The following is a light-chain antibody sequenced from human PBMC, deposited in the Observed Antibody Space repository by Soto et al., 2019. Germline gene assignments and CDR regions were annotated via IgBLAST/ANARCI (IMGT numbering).Light chain of an antibody. Sequence: ILMTQSPATLSVSPGDTAILSCRASQSVGSNLAWYQQKPGQSPRRLIYRASIRAPGVPARFSGSGPGTEFTLTITSLQSEDFALYYYQNYDHWPPYTFGQGTRLEIK. CDR1: QSVGSN. J-gene: IGKJ2*01. CDR3: QNYDHWPPYT. CDR2: RAS. V-gene: IGKV3-15*01.